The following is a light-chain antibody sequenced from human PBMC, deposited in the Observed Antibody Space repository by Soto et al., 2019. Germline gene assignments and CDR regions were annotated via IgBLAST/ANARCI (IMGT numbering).Light chain of an antibody. CDR1: QSIGNN. J-gene: IGKJ5*01. V-gene: IGKV3-15*01. CDR2: SAS. CDR3: QQHLNWFSIT. Sequence: EIVMPQSPATVSVSPGERDTLSCRASQSIGNNLVWYQQKPGQAPRLLMFSASTRATGIPARFSGSGSGTEFTLSISSLQSEDLAVYYCQQHLNWFSITFGQGTRLEIK.